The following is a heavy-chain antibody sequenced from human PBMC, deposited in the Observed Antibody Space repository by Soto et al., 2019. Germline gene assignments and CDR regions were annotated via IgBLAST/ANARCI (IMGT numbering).Heavy chain of an antibody. CDR2: IVVGSGNR. Sequence: QMQLVQSGPEVKKPGTSVKVSCKASGFTFSSSAVQWVRQARGQRLEWMGWIVVGSGNRNYAQKFQERVTITRDMSTRTAYMELRNRRSEDTAVYYCAADPGYYYDSSGYYSPLHWGQGTLVTVSS. D-gene: IGHD3-22*01. J-gene: IGHJ4*02. CDR3: AADPGYYYDSSGYYSPLH. V-gene: IGHV1-58*01. CDR1: GFTFSSSA.